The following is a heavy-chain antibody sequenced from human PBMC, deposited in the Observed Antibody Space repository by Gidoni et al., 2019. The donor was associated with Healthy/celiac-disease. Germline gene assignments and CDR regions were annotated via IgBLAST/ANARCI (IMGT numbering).Heavy chain of an antibody. V-gene: IGHV4-34*01. Sequence: VQLQQWGAGLLKPSETLSLTCAVYGGSFSGYYWSWIRQPPGKGLEWIGEINHSGSTNYNPSLKSRVTISVDTSKNQFSLKLSSVTAADTAVYYCARGVGIVGAPYYYYYYGMDVWGQGTTVTVSS. CDR1: GGSFSGYY. CDR3: ARGVGIVGAPYYYYYYGMDV. J-gene: IGHJ6*02. CDR2: INHSGST. D-gene: IGHD1-26*01.